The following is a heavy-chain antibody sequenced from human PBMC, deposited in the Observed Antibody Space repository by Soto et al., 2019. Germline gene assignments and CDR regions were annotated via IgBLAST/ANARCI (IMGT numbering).Heavy chain of an antibody. J-gene: IGHJ4*02. Sequence: QVQLVQSGAEVKKPGSSVKVSCKASGGTFSSYTISWVRQAPGQGLEWMGRIIPILGIANYAQKFQGRVTITADKSTSTAYMELSSLRSEDTAVYYCASASSYNSSGWYFPFDYWGQGTLVTVSS. CDR1: GGTFSSYT. CDR2: IIPILGIA. D-gene: IGHD6-19*01. CDR3: ASASSYNSSGWYFPFDY. V-gene: IGHV1-69*02.